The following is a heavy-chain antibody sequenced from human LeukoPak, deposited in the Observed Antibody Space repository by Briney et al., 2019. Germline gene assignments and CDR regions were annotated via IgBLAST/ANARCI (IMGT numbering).Heavy chain of an antibody. CDR1: GFTFSSYE. CDR2: ISSSGSTI. J-gene: IGHJ6*03. CDR3: ARGEYGGYDYYYYYMDV. Sequence: PGGSLRLSCAASGFTFSSYEMNWVRQAPGKGLEWVSYISSSGSTIYYADSVKGRFTISRDNAKNSLYLQMNSLRAEDTAVYYCARGEYGGYDYYYYYMDVWGKGTTVTVSS. V-gene: IGHV3-48*03. D-gene: IGHD5-12*01.